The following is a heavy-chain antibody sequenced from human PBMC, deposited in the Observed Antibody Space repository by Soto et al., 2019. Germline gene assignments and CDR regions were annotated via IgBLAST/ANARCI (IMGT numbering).Heavy chain of an antibody. CDR2: IHTSGDT. J-gene: IGHJ4*02. Sequence: GGSLRLSCAASGFSVGGNHLTWVPQAPGKGLEWVAVIHTSGDTYYADSVQGRFTISRDNSKNTVYLQMNSLRVGDTAMYFCARGVNDDSWGQGTLVTVSS. D-gene: IGHD2-8*01. CDR3: ARGVNDDS. CDR1: GFSVGGNH. V-gene: IGHV3-53*01.